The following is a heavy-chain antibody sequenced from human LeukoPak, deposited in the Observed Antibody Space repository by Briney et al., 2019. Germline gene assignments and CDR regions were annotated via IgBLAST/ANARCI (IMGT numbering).Heavy chain of an antibody. CDR3: AKAANEKTANVTAARSYWYFDL. V-gene: IGHV3-23*01. Sequence: GGSLRLSCAASGFIFKDYAMNWVRQAPGKGLQWVSSIHYSGRATYYADSVKGRFTIFRDNSKNTLYLQMNSLRAEDSAVYYCAKAANEKTANVTAARSYWYFDLWGRGILITVSS. CDR1: GFIFKDYA. J-gene: IGHJ2*01. D-gene: IGHD6-13*01. CDR2: IHYSGRAT.